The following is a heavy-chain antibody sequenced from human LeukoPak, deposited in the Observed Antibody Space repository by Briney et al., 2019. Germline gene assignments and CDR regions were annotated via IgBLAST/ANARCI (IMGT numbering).Heavy chain of an antibody. CDR1: GFTFSSYA. J-gene: IGHJ4*02. D-gene: IGHD2-2*01. V-gene: IGHV3-23*01. CDR3: AKCSSTICPLYYFDY. CDR2: ISGGGGST. Sequence: GGSLRLSCAASGFTFSSYAMSWVRQAPGKGLEWVSAISGGGGSTYYADSVKGRFTISRDNSKNTLYLQMNSLRTEDTAVYYCAKCSSTICPLYYFDYWRQGTLVTVSS.